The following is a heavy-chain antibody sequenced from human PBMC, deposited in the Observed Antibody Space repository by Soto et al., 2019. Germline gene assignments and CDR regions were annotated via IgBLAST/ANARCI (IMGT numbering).Heavy chain of an antibody. CDR2: ISSGGQTI. CDR3: ARDPQRGYSGMDV. J-gene: IGHJ6*02. CDR1: GFSFSIYD. D-gene: IGHD2-2*01. V-gene: IGHV3-48*02. Sequence: GGSLRLSCAASGFSFSIYDMNWVRQAPGKGLEWVLYISSGGQTIKSTDSVKGRFTISRDNAKNSLYLQMSGLRDEDTGVYYCARDPQRGYSGMDVWGQGTTVTVSS.